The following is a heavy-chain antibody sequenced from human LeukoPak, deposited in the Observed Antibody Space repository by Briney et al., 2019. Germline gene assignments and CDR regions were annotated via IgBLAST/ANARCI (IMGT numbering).Heavy chain of an antibody. V-gene: IGHV3-23*01. D-gene: IGHD3-9*01. CDR1: GFTFRTYA. J-gene: IGHJ4*02. CDR3: RGYINEPNYDILTGYQYYFDY. CDR2: IGGGGLDT. Sequence: GGSLRLSCAGSGFTFRTYAMSWVRQAPGKGLEWVSVIGGGGLDTYYADSVKGRFTISRDNSKNTLYLQVNSLRAEDTAVYYCRGYINEPNYDILTGYQYYFDYWGQGTLVTVSS.